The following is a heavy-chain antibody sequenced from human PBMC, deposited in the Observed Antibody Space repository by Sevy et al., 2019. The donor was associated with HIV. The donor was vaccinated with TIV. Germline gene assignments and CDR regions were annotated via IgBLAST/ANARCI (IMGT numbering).Heavy chain of an antibody. CDR2: IKQDGTDT. V-gene: IGHV3-7*01. J-gene: IGHJ4*02. Sequence: GGSLRLSCAASGFTFSTYWMTWVRQAPGKGLEWVANIKQDGTDTNYVDSVRGRFTISRDNCRNLLYLHMNSLRAEDTAVYFCARALADWGSFHYSSWGRGVLVTVSS. CDR1: GFTFSTYW. CDR3: ARALADWGSFHYSS. D-gene: IGHD3-16*01.